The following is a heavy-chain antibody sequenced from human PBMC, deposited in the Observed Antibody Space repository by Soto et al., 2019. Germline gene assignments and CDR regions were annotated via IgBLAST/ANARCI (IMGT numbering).Heavy chain of an antibody. D-gene: IGHD6-13*01. Sequence: ASVKVSCKASGYAFTSYYMHWVRQAPGQGLEWMGIINPSGGSTSYAQKFQGRVTMTRDTSTSTVYMELSSLRSEGTAVYYCAKKDRIAGHRESGMDVWGQGTTVTV. J-gene: IGHJ6*02. V-gene: IGHV1-46*01. CDR2: INPSGGST. CDR1: GYAFTSYY. CDR3: AKKDRIAGHRESGMDV.